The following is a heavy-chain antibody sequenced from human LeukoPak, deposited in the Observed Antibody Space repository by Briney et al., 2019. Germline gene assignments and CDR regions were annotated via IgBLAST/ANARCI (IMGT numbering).Heavy chain of an antibody. D-gene: IGHD3-22*01. CDR1: GGSISSGGYS. CDR3: ARSPYYHDSSGYSRSYAFDI. J-gene: IGHJ3*02. V-gene: IGHV4-30-2*01. CDR2: IYHSGST. Sequence: PSETLSFTCAVSGGSISSGGYSWSWIRQPPGKGLEWIGYIYHSGSTYYNPSLKSRVTISVDRSKNQFSLKLSSVTAADTAMYYCARSPYYHDSSGYSRSYAFDIWGQGTMVTGSS.